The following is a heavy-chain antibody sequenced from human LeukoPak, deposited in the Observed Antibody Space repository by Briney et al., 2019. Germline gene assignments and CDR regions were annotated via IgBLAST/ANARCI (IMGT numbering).Heavy chain of an antibody. CDR3: ARGSISWSFDS. D-gene: IGHD6-13*01. CDR2: TYYRSKWYN. CDR1: GDSVSSNSVT. Sequence: SQTLSVTCAISGDSVSSNSVTWNWIRRSPSRALEWLGGTYYRSKWYNDYAVSVKSRITINPDTSKNQFSLQLNSVTPEDTAVYYCARGSISWSFDSWGQGTLVTVSS. J-gene: IGHJ4*02. V-gene: IGHV6-1*01.